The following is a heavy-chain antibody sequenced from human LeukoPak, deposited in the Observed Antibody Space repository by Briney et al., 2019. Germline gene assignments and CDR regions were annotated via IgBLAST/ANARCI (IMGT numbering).Heavy chain of an antibody. J-gene: IGHJ4*02. V-gene: IGHV3-23*01. CDR2: LSGSGSTT. Sequence: PGGSLRLSCAASGFTFSSDGMSWVRQAPGKGLEWVSALSGSGSTTYYADSVKGRFTISRDNSKNTLCLEMNSLRVEDTAVYYCAKAGYSSSWPLDYWGQGTQVTVSS. CDR1: GFTFSSDG. CDR3: AKAGYSSSWPLDY. D-gene: IGHD6-13*01.